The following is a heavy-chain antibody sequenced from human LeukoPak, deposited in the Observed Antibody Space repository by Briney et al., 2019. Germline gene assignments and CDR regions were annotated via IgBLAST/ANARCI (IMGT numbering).Heavy chain of an antibody. V-gene: IGHV3-23*01. J-gene: IGHJ4*02. CDR2: ISGSGGGT. CDR3: AKSPIVGATFYFDY. CDR1: GFTFNSYA. Sequence: GGSLRLSCAASGFTFNSYAMTWVRQAPGKGLEWVSAISGSGGGTYLADSVKGRFTISRDNSKNTLYLQMNSLRAEDTAVYYCAKSPIVGATFYFDYWGQGTLVTVSS. D-gene: IGHD1-26*01.